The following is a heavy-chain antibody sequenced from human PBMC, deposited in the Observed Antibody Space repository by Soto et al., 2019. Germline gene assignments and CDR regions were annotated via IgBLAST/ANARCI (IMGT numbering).Heavy chain of an antibody. CDR3: ARESMDYYDSSGYSAFDI. Sequence: YTFTSYGISWVRQAPGQGLEWMGWISAYNGNTNYAQKLQGRVTMTTDTSTSTAYMELRSLRSDDTAVYYCARESMDYYDSSGYSAFDIWGQGTMVTVSS. CDR1: YTFTSYG. D-gene: IGHD3-22*01. CDR2: ISAYNGNT. J-gene: IGHJ3*02. V-gene: IGHV1-18*01.